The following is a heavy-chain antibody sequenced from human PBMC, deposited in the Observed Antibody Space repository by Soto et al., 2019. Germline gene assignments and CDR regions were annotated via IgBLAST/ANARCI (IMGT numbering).Heavy chain of an antibody. CDR1: GFTFSSYA. D-gene: IGHD1-26*01. J-gene: IGHJ4*02. Sequence: EVQLLESGGGLVQPGGSLRLSCGASGFTFSSYAMRWVRQAPGKGLEWVSAISGSGDSTYYADSVKGRCTISRDNSKNTLYLQMNSLRAEDTAVYYCARRGSGSYYDYWGQGTLVTVSS. V-gene: IGHV3-23*01. CDR2: ISGSGDST. CDR3: ARRGSGSYYDY.